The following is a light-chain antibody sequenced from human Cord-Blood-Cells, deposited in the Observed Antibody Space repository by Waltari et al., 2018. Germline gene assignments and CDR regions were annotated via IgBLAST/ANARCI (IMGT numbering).Light chain of an antibody. V-gene: IGLV2-14*01. Sequence: QSALTQPASVSGSPGQSITISCTGTSSDVGGYNYVSWYHQHPGKAPKLMIYDVSKRPAGVSNRFSGSKSGNTASLTISGLQAEDEADYYCSSYTSSSTLVFGTGTKVTVL. CDR1: SSDVGGYNY. CDR3: SSYTSSSTLV. CDR2: DVS. J-gene: IGLJ1*01.